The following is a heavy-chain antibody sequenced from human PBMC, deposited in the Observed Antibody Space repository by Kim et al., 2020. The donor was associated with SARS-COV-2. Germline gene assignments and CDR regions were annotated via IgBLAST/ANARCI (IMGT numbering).Heavy chain of an antibody. V-gene: IGHV3-15*01. J-gene: IGHJ3*02. Sequence: APVKGNIINSRDDSKNTLYLQMNSLKTEDTAVYYCNRGGSWYSLDAFDIWGQGTMVTVST. D-gene: IGHD6-13*01. CDR3: NRGGSWYSLDAFDI.